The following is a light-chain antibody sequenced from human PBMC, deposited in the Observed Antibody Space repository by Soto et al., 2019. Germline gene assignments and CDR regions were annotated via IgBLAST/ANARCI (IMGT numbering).Light chain of an antibody. J-gene: IGKJ1*01. CDR2: KAS. CDR3: QQYNDNWT. CDR1: QSISSW. Sequence: DIQMPQSPSTLSASVGDRVTITCRASQSISSWLAWYQQKPGKAPKLLIYKASTLQSGVPSRFSGSGSGTEFTLAISSLQPDDSATYYCQQYNDNWTFGQGTKVEIK. V-gene: IGKV1-5*03.